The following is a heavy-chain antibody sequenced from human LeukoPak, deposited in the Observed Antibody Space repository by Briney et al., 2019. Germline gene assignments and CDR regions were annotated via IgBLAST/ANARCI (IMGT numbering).Heavy chain of an antibody. Sequence: LSQTLSLTCTVSGGSIFTDDIYWSWIRQPPGRGLEWIGYIYYSGSTYYNPSLKSRVTILLDTSENHFSLKLTSVTAADTAVYYCARGVYLVSLGYFDYWGQGTLVTVSS. CDR3: ARGVYLVSLGYFDY. J-gene: IGHJ4*02. CDR2: IYYSGST. V-gene: IGHV4-30-4*01. CDR1: GGSIFTDDIY. D-gene: IGHD5/OR15-5a*01.